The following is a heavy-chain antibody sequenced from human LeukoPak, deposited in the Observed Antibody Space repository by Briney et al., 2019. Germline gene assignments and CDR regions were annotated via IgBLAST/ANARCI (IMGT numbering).Heavy chain of an antibody. CDR3: ARKQLVRGEIGNWFDP. CDR2: ISSSSSTI. CDR1: GFTFSSHS. D-gene: IGHD6-13*01. Sequence: GGSLRLSCAASGFTFSSHSMNWVRQAPGKGLEWVSYISSSSSTIYYADSVKGRFTISRDNAKNSLYLQMNSLRAEDTAVYYCARKQLVRGEIGNWFDPWGQGTLVTVSS. J-gene: IGHJ5*02. V-gene: IGHV3-48*04.